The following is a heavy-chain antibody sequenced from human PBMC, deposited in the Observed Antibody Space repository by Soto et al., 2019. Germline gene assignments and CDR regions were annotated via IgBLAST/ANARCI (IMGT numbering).Heavy chain of an antibody. CDR1: GFAYTSCS. CDR3: AADDRRYSVLNYYYGMGV. V-gene: IGHV1-58*01. D-gene: IGHD3-9*01. Sequence: GASAKLSCTASGFAYTSCSRRWVQHSREQRLEWIGWIVVGSGNTNYAQKFQERVTITRDMSTSTAYMELSSLRSEDTAVYYCAADDRRYSVLNYYYGMGVWGQGITVTVSS. J-gene: IGHJ6*02. CDR2: IVVGSGNT.